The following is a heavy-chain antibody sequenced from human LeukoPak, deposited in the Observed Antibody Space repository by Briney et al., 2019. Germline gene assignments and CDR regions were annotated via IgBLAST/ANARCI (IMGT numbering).Heavy chain of an antibody. D-gene: IGHD3-10*01. V-gene: IGHV4-4*07. CDR1: GGSISGYY. J-gene: IGHJ3*02. CDR2: IYSSGYT. Sequence: SETLSLTRSVSGGSISGYYWSWIRQPAGKGLEWIGRIYSSGYTEYSPSLKSRVSMSVDTSKNQFSLKLTSVTAADTAVYYCARDDYFGDLDAFDIWGQGTRVSVSS. CDR3: ARDDYFGDLDAFDI.